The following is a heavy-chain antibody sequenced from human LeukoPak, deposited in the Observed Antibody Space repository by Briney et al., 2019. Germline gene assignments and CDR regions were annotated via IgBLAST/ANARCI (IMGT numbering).Heavy chain of an antibody. D-gene: IGHD2-15*01. CDR3: ARSPVKGYCSGGSCYGDDY. J-gene: IGHJ4*02. CDR2: IYYSGST. V-gene: IGHV4-61*01. Sequence: PAEPLSLTCTVSGGSVSSGSYYWSWIRQPPGKGLEWIGYIYYSGSTNYNPSLKSRVTISVDTSKNQFSLKLSSVTAADTAVYYCARSPVKGYCSGGSCYGDDYWGQGTLATVSS. CDR1: GGSVSSGSYY.